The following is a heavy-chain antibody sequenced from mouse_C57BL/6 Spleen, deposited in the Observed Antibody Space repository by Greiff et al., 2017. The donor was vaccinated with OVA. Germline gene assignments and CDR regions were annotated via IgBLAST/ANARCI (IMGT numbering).Heavy chain of an antibody. D-gene: IGHD4-1*01. Sequence: QVQLQQSGAELVKPGASVKISCKASGYAFSSYWMNWVKQRPGKGLEWIGQIYPGDGDTSYNGKFKGKATLTADKSSSTAYMQLSSLTSEDSAVYFCARFRTGTSFDYWGQGTTLTVSS. CDR3: ARFRTGTSFDY. CDR2: IYPGDGDT. CDR1: GYAFSSYW. J-gene: IGHJ2*01. V-gene: IGHV1-80*01.